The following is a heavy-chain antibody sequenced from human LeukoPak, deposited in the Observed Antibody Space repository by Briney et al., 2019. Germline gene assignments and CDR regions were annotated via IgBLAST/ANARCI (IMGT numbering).Heavy chain of an antibody. CDR3: ARDGYGSGSHVDY. Sequence: PGGSLRLSCAASGFTFSSYEMICVRQAPGKGLEGVSYISSSGSTIYYADSVKGRFTISRDNAKNSQYLQMYSLRAEDTGVYYCARDGYGSGSHVDYWGQGTLVTVSS. D-gene: IGHD3-10*01. CDR2: ISSSGSTI. V-gene: IGHV3-48*03. CDR1: GFTFSSYE. J-gene: IGHJ4*02.